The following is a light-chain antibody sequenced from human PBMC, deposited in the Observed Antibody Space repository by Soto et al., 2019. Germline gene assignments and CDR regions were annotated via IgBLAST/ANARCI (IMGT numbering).Light chain of an antibody. J-gene: IGKJ2*01. CDR3: QQGYTTPQT. V-gene: IGKV1-39*01. CDR2: AAS. Sequence: DIQMTQSPSSLSASVGDRVTITCRASQSITSYLNWFQQKPGKAPKLLIYAASSLQIGFPSRFSGSGSGTDFTLTNISLQPEAFATYYCQQGYTTPQTFGQGTKLEIK. CDR1: QSITSY.